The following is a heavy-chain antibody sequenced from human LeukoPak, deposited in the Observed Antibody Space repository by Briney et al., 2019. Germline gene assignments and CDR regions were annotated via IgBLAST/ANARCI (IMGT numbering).Heavy chain of an antibody. D-gene: IGHD1-7*01. CDR2: INPSGGST. V-gene: IGHV1-46*01. CDR3: ARASHQTGTTSGAFDI. Sequence: PGGSLRLSCAPSGYTFTSYYMHWVRQAPGQGLEWMGIINPSGGSTSYAQKFQGRVTMTRDTSTSTVYMELSSPRSEDTAVYYCARASHQTGTTSGAFDIWGQGTMVTVSS. J-gene: IGHJ3*02. CDR1: GYTFTSYY.